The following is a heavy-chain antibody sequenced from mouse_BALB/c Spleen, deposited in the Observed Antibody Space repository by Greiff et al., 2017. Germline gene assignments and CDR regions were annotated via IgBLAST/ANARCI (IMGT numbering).Heavy chain of an antibody. Sequence: VQLKESGPGLVKPSQSLSLTCTVTGYSITSDYAWNWIRQFPGNKLEWMGYISYSGSTSYNPSLKSRISITRDTSKNQFFLQLNSVTTEDTATYYCARFNWDGWFAYWGQGTLVTVSA. V-gene: IGHV3-2*02. CDR3: ARFNWDGWFAY. D-gene: IGHD4-1*01. J-gene: IGHJ3*01. CDR2: ISYSGST. CDR1: GYSITSDYA.